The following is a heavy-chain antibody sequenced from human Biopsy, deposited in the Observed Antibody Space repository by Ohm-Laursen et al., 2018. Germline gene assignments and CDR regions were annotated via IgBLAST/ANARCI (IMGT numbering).Heavy chain of an antibody. CDR3: ARRGSGGRSLDY. J-gene: IGHJ4*02. D-gene: IGHD2-15*01. Sequence: VTLSLTCAVNGESSSGYFWNWIRQPPGQGLEWIGFISNSGNTNYNPSLKSRVTISEDTSKNQISLKLGSVTVADTAVFYCARRGSGGRSLDYWGQGSLVTVSS. V-gene: IGHV4-59*08. CDR1: GESSSGYF. CDR2: ISNSGNT.